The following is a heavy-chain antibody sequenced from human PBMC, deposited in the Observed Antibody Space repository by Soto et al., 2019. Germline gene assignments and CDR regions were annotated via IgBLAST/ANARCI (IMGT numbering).Heavy chain of an antibody. CDR1: GGTFSSYA. Sequence: SVKVSCKASGGTFSSYAISWVRQAPGQGLEWMGGIIPIFGTANYAQKFQGRVTITADESTSTAYMELSSLRSEDTAVYYCARCRCSGGSCYHTYYYYYGMDVWGQGTTVTVSS. V-gene: IGHV1-69*13. D-gene: IGHD2-15*01. CDR2: IIPIFGTA. CDR3: ARCRCSGGSCYHTYYYYYGMDV. J-gene: IGHJ6*02.